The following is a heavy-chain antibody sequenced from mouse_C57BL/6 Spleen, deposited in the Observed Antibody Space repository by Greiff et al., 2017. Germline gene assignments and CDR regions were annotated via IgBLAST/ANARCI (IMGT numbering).Heavy chain of an antibody. CDR3: ARGDFYGSSPWYFDV. D-gene: IGHD1-1*01. CDR2: INYDGSST. Sequence: EVKLMESEGGLVQPGSSMKLSCTASGFTFSDYYMAWVRQVPEKGLEWVANINYDGSSTYYLDSLKSRFIISRDNAKNILYLQMSSLKSEDTATYYCARGDFYGSSPWYFDVWGTGTTVTVSS. V-gene: IGHV5-16*01. CDR1: GFTFSDYY. J-gene: IGHJ1*03.